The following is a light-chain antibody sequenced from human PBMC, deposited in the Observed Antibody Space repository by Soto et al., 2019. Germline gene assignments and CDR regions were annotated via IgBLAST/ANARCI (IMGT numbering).Light chain of an antibody. CDR1: QSISSW. CDR3: QQYKSYWT. Sequence: DIQMTQSPSTLSASVGDRVTITCRASQSISSWLAWYQQKPGKAPKLLIYKASSLESGVPSRFSGSGPGTAFTLTISSLQPDDFATYYFQQYKSYWTFGQGTKVEIK. V-gene: IGKV1-5*03. CDR2: KAS. J-gene: IGKJ1*01.